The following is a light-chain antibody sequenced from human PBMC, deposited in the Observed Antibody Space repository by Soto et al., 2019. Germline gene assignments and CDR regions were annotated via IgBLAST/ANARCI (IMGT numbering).Light chain of an antibody. CDR3: QQVYVYPST. V-gene: IGKV3-15*01. CDR1: QSVSSN. Sequence: EIVMTQSPATLSVSPGERATLSCRASQSVSSNLAWYQQKPGQAPRLLIYGASTRATGIPARFSGSGSGTEFTLTISSLQSDDFATYYCQQVYVYPSTFGGGTKVDI. J-gene: IGKJ4*01. CDR2: GAS.